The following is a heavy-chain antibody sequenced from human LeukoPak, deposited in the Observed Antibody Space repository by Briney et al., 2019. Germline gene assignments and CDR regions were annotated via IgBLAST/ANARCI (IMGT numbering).Heavy chain of an antibody. Sequence: SETLSLTCTVSGGAISSGTYYWSWIRQPPGKGLEWIGYIYYSGSTNYNPSLKSRVTISVDTSKNQFSLKLSSVTAADTAVYYCARRDHYGVKAFDIWGQGTMVTVSS. CDR2: IYYSGST. CDR3: ARRDHYGVKAFDI. V-gene: IGHV4-61*01. CDR1: GGAISSGTYY. D-gene: IGHD4-17*01. J-gene: IGHJ3*02.